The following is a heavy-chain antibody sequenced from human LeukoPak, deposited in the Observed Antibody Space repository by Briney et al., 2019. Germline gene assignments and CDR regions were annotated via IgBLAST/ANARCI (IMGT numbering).Heavy chain of an antibody. Sequence: GGSLRLSCAASGFTFSSYGMHWVRQAPGKGLEWVAVIWYDGSNKYYADSVKGRFTISRDNSKNTLYLQMSSLRAEDTAVYYCARDDGGIVYYFDYWGQGTLVTVSS. D-gene: IGHD3-16*01. CDR1: GFTFSSYG. CDR2: IWYDGSNK. J-gene: IGHJ4*02. CDR3: ARDDGGIVYYFDY. V-gene: IGHV3-33*01.